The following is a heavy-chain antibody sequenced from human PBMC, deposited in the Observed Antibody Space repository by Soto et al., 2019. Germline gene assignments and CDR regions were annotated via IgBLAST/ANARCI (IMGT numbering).Heavy chain of an antibody. CDR1: VGSFNSGGYY. CDR2: IDHSGYT. D-gene: IGHD3-3*01. J-gene: IGHJ4*02. Sequence: TLSLTCTFSVGSFNSGGYYCSWIRQHPGKGLEWLGYIDHSGYTFYNPSLQSRIILSMDTSKNQFSLKLSSATAADTAVYFCERKQEGFFYGIDYWGQGTLVTVSX. V-gene: IGHV4-31*03. CDR3: ERKQEGFFYGIDY.